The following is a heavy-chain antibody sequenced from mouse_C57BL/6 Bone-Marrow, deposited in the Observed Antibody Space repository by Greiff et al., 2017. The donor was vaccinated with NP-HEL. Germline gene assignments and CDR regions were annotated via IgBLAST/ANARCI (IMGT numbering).Heavy chain of an antibody. Sequence: VQGVESGPGLVAPSQSLSISCTVSGFSLTSYGVDWVRQPPGKGLEWLGVIWGGGSTNYYSALMSRLRINKDNSKSQVFIKMNSLQTDDTAMYYCAKGRGGAMDYWGQGTSVTVAS. V-gene: IGHV2-9*01. J-gene: IGHJ4*01. CDR1: GFSLTSYG. CDR3: AKGRGGAMDY. CDR2: IWGGGST.